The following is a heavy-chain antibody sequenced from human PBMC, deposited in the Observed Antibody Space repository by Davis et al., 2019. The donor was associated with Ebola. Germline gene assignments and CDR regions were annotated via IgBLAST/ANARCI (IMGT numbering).Heavy chain of an antibody. J-gene: IGHJ4*02. CDR1: GFTFSSYA. V-gene: IGHV3-23*01. CDR2: ISGSAAGT. CDR3: TTRLVNHFDH. D-gene: IGHD2-15*01. Sequence: PGGSLRLSCAASGFTFSSYAMHWVRQAPGRGLEWVSGISGSAAGTYHADSVKGRFTISRDNSKNTLYLQMNSLRVEDTALYYCTTRLVNHFDHWGQGILVTVSS.